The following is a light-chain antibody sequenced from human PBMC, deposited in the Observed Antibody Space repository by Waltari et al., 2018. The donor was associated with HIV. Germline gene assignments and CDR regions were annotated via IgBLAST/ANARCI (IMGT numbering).Light chain of an antibody. Sequence: QSALTHPASVSGSPGQSITISCTGTNSNIGQSNYVPSYQHPPGKPPKLLIGELRYRPSGVSSRFSASKSGNTASLTISGLLSEDEAIYYCSSYTAATTVFFGGGTRVTVL. V-gene: IGLV2-14*01. J-gene: IGLJ2*01. CDR2: ELR. CDR1: NSNIGQSNY. CDR3: SSYTAATTVF.